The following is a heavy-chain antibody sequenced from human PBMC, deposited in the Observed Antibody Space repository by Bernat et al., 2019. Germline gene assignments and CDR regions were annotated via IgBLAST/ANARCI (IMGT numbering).Heavy chain of an antibody. CDR3: ARVSVYCYDSSGYPAGYYFDY. Sequence: QVQLVESGGGLVKPGGSLRLSCAASGFTFSDYYMSWIRQAPGKGLEWVSYISSSSSYTNYADSVKGRFTISRDNAKNSLYLQMNSLRAEDTAVYYCARVSVYCYDSSGYPAGYYFDYWGQGTLVTVSS. D-gene: IGHD3-22*01. J-gene: IGHJ4*02. CDR1: GFTFSDYY. CDR2: ISSSSSYT. V-gene: IGHV3-11*06.